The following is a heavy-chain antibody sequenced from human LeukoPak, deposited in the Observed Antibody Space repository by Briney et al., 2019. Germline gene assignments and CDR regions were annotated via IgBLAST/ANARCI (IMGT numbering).Heavy chain of an antibody. V-gene: IGHV1-69*05. CDR3: ARAPGGVVTALAGSAGFDY. CDR1: GGTFSSYA. D-gene: IGHD2-21*02. Sequence: SVKVSCKASGGTFSSYAISWVRQAPGQGLEWMGRIIPIFGTANYAQKFQGRVTITTDESTSTAYMELSSLRSEDTAVYYCARAPGGVVTALAGSAGFDYWGQGTLVTVSS. CDR2: IIPIFGTA. J-gene: IGHJ4*02.